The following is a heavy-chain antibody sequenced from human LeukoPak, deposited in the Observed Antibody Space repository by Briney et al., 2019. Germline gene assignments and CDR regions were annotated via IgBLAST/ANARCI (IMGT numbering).Heavy chain of an antibody. CDR1: GGSISSGGYS. V-gene: IGHV4-30-2*01. J-gene: IGHJ3*02. D-gene: IGHD3-10*01. CDR3: AREKAELWFGEEGAFDI. Sequence: TSQTLSLTCAVSGGSISSGGYSWSWIRQPPGKGLEWIGYIYHSGSTYYNPSLKSRVTISVDRSKNQFSLKLSSVTAADTAGYYCAREKAELWFGEEGAFDIGGQGQWSPSLQ. CDR2: IYHSGST.